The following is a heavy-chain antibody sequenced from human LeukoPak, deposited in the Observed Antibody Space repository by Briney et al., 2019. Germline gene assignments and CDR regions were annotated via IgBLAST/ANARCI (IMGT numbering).Heavy chain of an antibody. Sequence: SETLSPTCTVSGGSISSYYWSWIRQPAGKGLEWIGRIYTSGSTNYNPSLKSRVTMSVDTSKNQFSLKLSSVTAADTAVYYCARVPTYYDFWSNAYYYYGMDVWGQGTTVTVSS. CDR2: IYTSGST. CDR3: ARVPTYYDFWSNAYYYYGMDV. J-gene: IGHJ6*02. CDR1: GGSISSYY. V-gene: IGHV4-4*07. D-gene: IGHD3-3*01.